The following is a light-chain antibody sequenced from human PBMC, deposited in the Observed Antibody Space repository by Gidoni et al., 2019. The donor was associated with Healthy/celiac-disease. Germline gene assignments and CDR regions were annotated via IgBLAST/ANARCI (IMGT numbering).Light chain of an antibody. J-gene: IGKJ2*01. Sequence: AIRMTHSPSSFAASTGETVTITWRASQGISSYLAWYQQKPGKAPKLLIYAASTVQSGVPSRFSGSGSGTDFPLTISCLQSEDFATYYCQQYYSYPYTFGQGTKLEIK. V-gene: IGKV1-8*01. CDR3: QQYYSYPYT. CDR1: QGISSY. CDR2: AAS.